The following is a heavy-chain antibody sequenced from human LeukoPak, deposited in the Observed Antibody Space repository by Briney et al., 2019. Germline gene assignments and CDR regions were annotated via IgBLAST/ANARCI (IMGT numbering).Heavy chain of an antibody. CDR1: GGSFSGYY. D-gene: IGHD6-13*01. J-gene: IGHJ4*02. Sequence: SETLSLTCAVYGGSFSGYYWSWIRQPPGKGLEWIGEINHSGSTNYNPSLKSRVTISVDTSKNQFSLKLSSVTAADTAVYYCARAPAAGVDYWGQGTLVTVSS. V-gene: IGHV4-34*01. CDR3: ARAPAAGVDY. CDR2: INHSGST.